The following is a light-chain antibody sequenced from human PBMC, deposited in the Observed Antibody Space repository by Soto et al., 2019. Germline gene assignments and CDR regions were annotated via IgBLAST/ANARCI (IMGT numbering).Light chain of an antibody. CDR1: RSNIGDNA. J-gene: IGLJ2*01. V-gene: IGLV1-36*01. CDR2: YDD. Sequence: QPVLTQPPSVSEAPRQRVTISCSGSRSNIGDNAVNWYQQLPGKAPKLLIYYDDLLPSGVSDRFSGSKSGTSASLAISGLQSEDEADYYCAAWDDSLNGVVFGGGTKVTVL. CDR3: AAWDDSLNGVV.